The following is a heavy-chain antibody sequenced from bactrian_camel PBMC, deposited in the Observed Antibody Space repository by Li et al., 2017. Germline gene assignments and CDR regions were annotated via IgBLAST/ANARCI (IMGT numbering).Heavy chain of an antibody. J-gene: IGHJ4*01. CDR1: GNTAIIRV. D-gene: IGHD2*01. CDR3: AISFGGLDQTIDNSY. Sequence: HVQLVESGGGSVQPGGSLRLSCAVSGNTAIIRVMAWFRQAPGKEREAVAAVDNDGFPSFHAGVKGRFTISRDGAKNTLYLQLNSLKTEDTAMYYCAISFGGLDQTIDNSYSGQGTQVTV. V-gene: IGHV3S53*01. CDR2: VDNDGFP.